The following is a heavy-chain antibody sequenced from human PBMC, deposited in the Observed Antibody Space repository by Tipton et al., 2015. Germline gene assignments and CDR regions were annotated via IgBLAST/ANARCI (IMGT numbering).Heavy chain of an antibody. CDR2: VYYSGYT. J-gene: IGHJ4*02. V-gene: IGHV4-31*03. D-gene: IGHD5-12*01. Sequence: GLVKPSETLSLTCTVSGGSIGGGYYWSWPRPYPGKGPEWIGFVYYSGYTNYNPSLTSRLTISVDTSRNQFSLHLKSVTAADTAVYYCVRARFGYSGYDRYYFDYWGQGTLVTVSS. CDR1: GGSIGGGYY. CDR3: VRARFGYSGYDRYYFDY.